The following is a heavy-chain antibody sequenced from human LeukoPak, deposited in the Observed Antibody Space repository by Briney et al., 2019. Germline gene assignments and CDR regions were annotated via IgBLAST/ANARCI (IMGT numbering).Heavy chain of an antibody. D-gene: IGHD6-6*01. CDR3: VRDPSSVRLPFGS. V-gene: IGHV3-48*01. J-gene: IGHJ4*02. CDR1: GFTLSLYG. Sequence: GGSLTLSCAVSGFTLSLYGMNWVRQAPGNGLEWISHISASSSGIFYADSVKRRFITSRDNTRSSLYLQMNSLRAEDTAVYYCVRDPSSVRLPFGSWGQETLVTVSS. CDR2: ISASSSGI.